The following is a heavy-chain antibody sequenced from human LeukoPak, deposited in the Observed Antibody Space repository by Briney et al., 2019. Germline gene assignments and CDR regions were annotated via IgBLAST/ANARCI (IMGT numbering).Heavy chain of an antibody. CDR1: GYTFTSYD. J-gene: IGHJ5*02. CDR2: INPNSGNT. Sequence: ASVTVSCKASGYTFTSYDINWVRQATGQGLEWMGWINPNSGNTGYAQKFQGRVTMTRNTSISTAYMELSSLRSEDTAVYYCARDYCSSTSCFGWFVPWGRGTLVTVSS. CDR3: ARDYCSSTSCFGWFVP. V-gene: IGHV1-8*01. D-gene: IGHD2-2*01.